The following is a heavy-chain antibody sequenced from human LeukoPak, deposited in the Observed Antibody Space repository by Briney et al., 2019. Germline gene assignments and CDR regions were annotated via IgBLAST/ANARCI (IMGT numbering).Heavy chain of an antibody. CDR3: AREGYSSGWFPFDY. J-gene: IGHJ4*02. V-gene: IGHV3-48*01. CDR2: IISSSSTI. CDR1: GFTFSSYS. D-gene: IGHD6-19*01. Sequence: PGGSLRLSCAASGFTFSSYSMNWVRQAPGKGPEWVSYIISSSSTIYYADSVKGRFTISRDNAKNSLYLQMNSLRAEDTAVYYCAREGYSSGWFPFDYWGQGTLVTVSS.